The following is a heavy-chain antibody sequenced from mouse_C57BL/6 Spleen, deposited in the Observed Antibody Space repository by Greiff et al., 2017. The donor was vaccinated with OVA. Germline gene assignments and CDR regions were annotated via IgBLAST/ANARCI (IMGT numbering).Heavy chain of an antibody. V-gene: IGHV7-3*01. Sequence: EVKLMESGGGLVQPGGSLSLSCAASGFTFTDYYMSWVRQPPGKALEWLGFIRNKANGYTTEYSASVKGRFTISRDNSQSILYLQMNALRAEDSATYYCARYRVPGRGFDYWGQGTTLTVSS. CDR2: IRNKANGYTT. CDR1: GFTFTDYY. J-gene: IGHJ2*01. CDR3: ARYRVPGRGFDY. D-gene: IGHD1-1*01.